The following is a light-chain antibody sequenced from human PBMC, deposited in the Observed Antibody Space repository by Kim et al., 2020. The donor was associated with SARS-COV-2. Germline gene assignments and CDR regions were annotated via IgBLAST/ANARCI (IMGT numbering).Light chain of an antibody. CDR1: TLGDKS. J-gene: IGLJ2*01. V-gene: IGLV3-1*01. CDR2: HDT. CDR3: QAWDSSTHVV. Sequence: SYELTQPPSVSVSPGQTASITCSGDTLGDKSTCWYQQKTGQSPVLVIYHDTKRPSGIPERFSGSNSGNTATLTISGTQAMDEADFYCQAWDSSTHVVFGGGTQLTVL.